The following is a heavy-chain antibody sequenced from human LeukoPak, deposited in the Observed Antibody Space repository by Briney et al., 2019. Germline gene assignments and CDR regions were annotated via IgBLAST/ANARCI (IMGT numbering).Heavy chain of an antibody. J-gene: IGHJ4*02. V-gene: IGHV1-2*02. CDR1: GYTFTGYY. CDR2: INPNSGGT. Sequence: ASVKVSCRASGYTFTGYYMHWVRQAPGQGLEWMGWINPNSGGTNYAQKFQGRVTMTRDTSTSTVYMELSSLRSEDTAVYYCARGVPTEDYDSSGYYPFAYYFDYWGQGTLVTVSS. D-gene: IGHD3-22*01. CDR3: ARGVPTEDYDSSGYYPFAYYFDY.